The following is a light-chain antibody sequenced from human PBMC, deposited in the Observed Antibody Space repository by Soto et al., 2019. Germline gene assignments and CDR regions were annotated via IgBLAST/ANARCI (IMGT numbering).Light chain of an antibody. V-gene: IGKV1-9*01. Sequence: DPQMTQSPSTLSAFVGDRVTITCRTSQGITSYLAWYQQRPGKAPGLLIYSASTLQSGVPSRFSGSGYGTDFSLTISNLQPEDFATYYCQQLYSHPLTFGGGTKVDI. CDR2: SAS. CDR1: QGITSY. CDR3: QQLYSHPLT. J-gene: IGKJ4*01.